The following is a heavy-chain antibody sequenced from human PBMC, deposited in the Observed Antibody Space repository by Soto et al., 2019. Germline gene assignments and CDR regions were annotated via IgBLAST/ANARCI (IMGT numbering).Heavy chain of an antibody. V-gene: IGHV3-30*18. J-gene: IGHJ4*02. D-gene: IGHD3-3*01. CDR2: ISYDGSNK. CDR1: AFSFSSYG. CDR3: AKDHTSQPYYVFCSGYYTGMEGFDY. Sequence: SGGSLRLSCAASAFSFSSYGMHWFRQAPGKGLEWVAVISYDGSNKYYADSVKGRFTISRDNSKNTLYLQMNSLRAENTAAYYCAKDHTSQPYYVFCSGYYTGMEGFDYWGQGTLVTVSS.